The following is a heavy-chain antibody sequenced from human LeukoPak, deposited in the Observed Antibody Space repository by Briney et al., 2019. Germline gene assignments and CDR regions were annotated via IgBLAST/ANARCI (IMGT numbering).Heavy chain of an antibody. D-gene: IGHD4-17*01. CDR1: GYTFTDYY. J-gene: IGHJ4*02. Sequence: ASVKVSCKASGYTFTDYYMHWVRQAPGQGLEWMGWINPNSGGTNYAQKFQGRVTMTTDTSTSTAYMELRSLRSDDTAVYYCARAAVTTSDFDYWGQGTLVTVSS. V-gene: IGHV1-2*02. CDR2: INPNSGGT. CDR3: ARAAVTTSDFDY.